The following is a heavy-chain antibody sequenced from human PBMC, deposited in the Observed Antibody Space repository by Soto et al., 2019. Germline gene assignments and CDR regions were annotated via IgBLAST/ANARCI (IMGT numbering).Heavy chain of an antibody. CDR3: GRGPYGSGRPHGLDH. V-gene: IGHV4-34*01. Sequence: SESLSLTWVLYAGFFSVHCWSWIRLPPKTGREWIGEINHIGTTNYHPSLKSRVPISVDPSKNQFSLNRSSVTPADTAVYYCGRGPYGSGRPHGLDHWGQGTLVTVSS. CDR1: AGFFSVHC. D-gene: IGHD3-10*01. J-gene: IGHJ5*02. CDR2: INHIGTT.